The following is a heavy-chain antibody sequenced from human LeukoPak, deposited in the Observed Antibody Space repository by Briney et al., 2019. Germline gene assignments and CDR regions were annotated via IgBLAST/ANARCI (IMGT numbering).Heavy chain of an antibody. CDR1: GGTFSSYA. J-gene: IGHJ5*02. Sequence: GASVKVSCKASGGTFSSYAISWVRQAPGQGLEWMGGIIPIFGTANYAQKFQGRVTITADKSTSTAYMELSSLRSEDTAVYYCARSAYGYAILTKYNWFDPWGQGTLVTVSS. CDR2: IIPIFGTA. V-gene: IGHV1-69*06. CDR3: ARSAYGYAILTKYNWFDP. D-gene: IGHD5-12*01.